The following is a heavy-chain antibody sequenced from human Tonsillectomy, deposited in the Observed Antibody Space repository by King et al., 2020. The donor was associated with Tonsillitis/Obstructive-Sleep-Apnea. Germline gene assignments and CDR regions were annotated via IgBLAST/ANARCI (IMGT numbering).Heavy chain of an antibody. J-gene: IGHJ4*02. V-gene: IGHV4-59*08. D-gene: IGHD6-19*01. CDR2: IYYSEST. Sequence: VQLQESGPGLVKPSETLSLTCTVSGGSISSYYWSWVRQPPGKGLEWNGYIYYSESTNYNPSLKSRVTISVDTSKNQFSLKLSSVTAAATAVYYCARQSSGWYYFDYWGQGTLVTVSS. CDR1: GGSISSYY. CDR3: ARQSSGWYYFDY.